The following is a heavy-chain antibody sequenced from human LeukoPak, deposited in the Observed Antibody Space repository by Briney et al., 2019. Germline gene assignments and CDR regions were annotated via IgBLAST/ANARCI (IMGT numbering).Heavy chain of an antibody. CDR1: GGSISSAY. CDR2: MYYSGNT. J-gene: IGHJ4*02. V-gene: IGHV4-59*01. Sequence: PSETLSLTCTVSGGSISSAYWSWIRQLPGKGLEWIAFMYYSGNTNYNPSLKSRVTISVDTSKNQLSLKLSSVSAADTAVYYCARGSSGWYLEYWGQGTLVTVSS. CDR3: ARGSSGWYLEY. D-gene: IGHD6-19*01.